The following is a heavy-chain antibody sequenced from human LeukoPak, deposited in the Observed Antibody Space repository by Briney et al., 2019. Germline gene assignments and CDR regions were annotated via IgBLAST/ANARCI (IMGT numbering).Heavy chain of an antibody. Sequence: SETLSLTCTVTGGSISSYYWSWIRQPAGKGLEWIGRIYTSGSTNYDPSLKSRVTMSVDTSKNQFSLKLSSVTAADTAVYYCARGEGDFWSGYFNDAFDIWGQGTMVTVSS. D-gene: IGHD3-3*01. V-gene: IGHV4-4*07. CDR3: ARGEGDFWSGYFNDAFDI. J-gene: IGHJ3*02. CDR1: GGSISSYY. CDR2: IYTSGST.